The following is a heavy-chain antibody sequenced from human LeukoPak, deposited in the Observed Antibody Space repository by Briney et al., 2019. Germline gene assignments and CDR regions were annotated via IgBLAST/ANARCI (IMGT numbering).Heavy chain of an antibody. V-gene: IGHV4-4*07. CDR2: IYTSGST. Sequence: SETLSLTCTVPGGSISSYYWSWIRQPAGKGLEWIGRIYTSGSTNYNPSLKSRVTMSVDTSKNQFSLKLSSVTAADTAVYYCARVDTAMGVFDYWGQGTLVTVSS. CDR1: GGSISSYY. J-gene: IGHJ4*02. D-gene: IGHD5-18*01. CDR3: ARVDTAMGVFDY.